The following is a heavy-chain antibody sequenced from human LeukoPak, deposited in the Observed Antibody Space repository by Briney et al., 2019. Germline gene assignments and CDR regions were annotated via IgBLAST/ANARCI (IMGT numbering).Heavy chain of an antibody. CDR1: GGSFSGHY. J-gene: IGHJ5*02. CDR3: ARRRFIAARRWFDP. CDR2: INHSGST. V-gene: IGHV4-34*01. D-gene: IGHD6-6*01. Sequence: HPSETLSLTCAVYGGSFSGHYWSWIRQPPGKGLEWIGEINHSGSTNYNPSLKSRVTISVDTSKNQFSLKLSSVTAADTAVYYCARRRFIAARRWFDPWGQGTLVTVSS.